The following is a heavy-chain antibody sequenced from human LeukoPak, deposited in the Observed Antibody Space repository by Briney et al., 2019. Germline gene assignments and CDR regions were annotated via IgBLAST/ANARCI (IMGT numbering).Heavy chain of an antibody. D-gene: IGHD2-8*01. CDR3: ARPRATYCTNGICYIRDAFDI. Sequence: GGSLRLSCAASGXTFSSYEVNWVRQAPGKGREWVSYISSSGGTAYYADSVRGRFTISRDNGKNSLHLQMNSLRGEDTALYYCARPRATYCTNGICYIRDAFDIWGQGTTVTVSS. CDR1: GXTFSSYE. CDR2: ISSSGGTA. V-gene: IGHV3-48*03. J-gene: IGHJ3*02.